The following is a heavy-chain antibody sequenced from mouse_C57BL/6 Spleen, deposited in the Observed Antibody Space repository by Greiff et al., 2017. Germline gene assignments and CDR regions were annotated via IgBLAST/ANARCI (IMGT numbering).Heavy chain of an antibody. D-gene: IGHD4-1*01. Sequence: EVQLVESGPGMVKPSQSLSLTCTVTGYSITSGYDWHWIRHFPGNKLEWMGYISYSGSTNYNPSLKSRISITHDTSKNHFFLKLNSVTTEDTATYYCARGLGGFFDYWGQGTTLTVSS. CDR2: ISYSGST. J-gene: IGHJ2*01. V-gene: IGHV3-1*01. CDR1: GYSITSGYD. CDR3: ARGLGGFFDY.